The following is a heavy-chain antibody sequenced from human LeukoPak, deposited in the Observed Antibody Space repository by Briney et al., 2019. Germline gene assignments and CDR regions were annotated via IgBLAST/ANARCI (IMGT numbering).Heavy chain of an antibody. J-gene: IGHJ4*02. CDR1: GFTVSSNY. CDR3: ARAHSGELSFLPDY. CDR2: IYSGGST. Sequence: KPGGSLRLSCAASGFTVSSNYMSWVRQAPGKGLEWVSVIYSGGSTYYADSVKGRFTISRDNSKNTQYLQMNSLRAEDTAVYYCARAHSGELSFLPDYWGQGTLVTVSS. D-gene: IGHD3-16*02. V-gene: IGHV3-66*01.